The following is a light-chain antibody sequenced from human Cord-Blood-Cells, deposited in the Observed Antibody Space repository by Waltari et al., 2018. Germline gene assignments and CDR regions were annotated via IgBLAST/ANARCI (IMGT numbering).Light chain of an antibody. CDR1: QSVLYSSNNKNY. CDR3: QQYYSTPPT. J-gene: IGKJ1*01. CDR2: WAS. Sequence: DIVMTQSQDSLAVSMGERATINYKPRQSVLYSSNNKNYLAWYQQKPGHPPKLLIYWASTRESGVPDRFSGSGSGTDFTLTISSLQAEDVAVYYCQQYYSTPPTFGQGTKVEIK. V-gene: IGKV4-1*01.